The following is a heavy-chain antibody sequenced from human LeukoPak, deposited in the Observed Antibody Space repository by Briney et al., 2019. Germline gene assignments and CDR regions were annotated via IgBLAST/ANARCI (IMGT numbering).Heavy chain of an antibody. CDR1: GFTFSSYA. Sequence: GGSLRLSCAASGFTFSSYAMSWVRQAPGKGLEWVSGISGSGGSTYYADSVKGRFTISRVNSKDTLFLQMNSLRAEDTAVYYCAKAAYDYSNHYFDYWGQGTLVTVSS. CDR2: ISGSGGST. V-gene: IGHV3-23*01. J-gene: IGHJ4*02. D-gene: IGHD4-11*01. CDR3: AKAAYDYSNHYFDY.